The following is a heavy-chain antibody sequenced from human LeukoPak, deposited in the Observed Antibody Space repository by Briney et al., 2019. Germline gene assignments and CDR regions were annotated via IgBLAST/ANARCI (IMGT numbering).Heavy chain of an antibody. CDR1: GGSISSGDYY. CDR2: IYYSGST. CDR3: ARSVVAAAPFDY. Sequence: SETLSLTCTVSGGSISSGDYYWSWIRQPPGKGLEWIGYIYYSGSTYYNPSLKSRVTISVDTSKNQFSLKLSSVTAADTAVYYCARSVVAAAPFDYWGQGTLVTVSS. V-gene: IGHV4-30-4*01. D-gene: IGHD3-22*01. J-gene: IGHJ4*02.